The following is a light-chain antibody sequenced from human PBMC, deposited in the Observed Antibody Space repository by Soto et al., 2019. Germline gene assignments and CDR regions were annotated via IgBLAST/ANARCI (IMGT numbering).Light chain of an antibody. CDR1: QGISRW. Sequence: DIKVTQSPSTLSASLGDRVTIPCRASQGISRWLAWYQQRPGKAPKLLIYDASTLHSGVSSRFSGSGSGTEFTLTISSLQPNDYATYYCQQYTIYWTFGQGTKVDIK. J-gene: IGKJ1*01. CDR2: DAS. CDR3: QQYTIYWT. V-gene: IGKV1-5*01.